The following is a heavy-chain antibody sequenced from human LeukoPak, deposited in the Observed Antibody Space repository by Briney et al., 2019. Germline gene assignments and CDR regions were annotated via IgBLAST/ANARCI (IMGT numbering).Heavy chain of an antibody. CDR3: ARGGDHPTFLFQYMDV. CDR1: GFTFGRYS. D-gene: IGHD3-16*01. Sequence: PGGSLRLSCAASGFTFGRYSMNWVRQAPGKGLEWVSSISTSSSYIYYADSVKGRFTISRDNAKNSLFLQMNSLRAEDTAVYYCARGGDHPTFLFQYMDVWGKGTTVTVSS. V-gene: IGHV3-21*06. J-gene: IGHJ6*03. CDR2: ISTSSSYI.